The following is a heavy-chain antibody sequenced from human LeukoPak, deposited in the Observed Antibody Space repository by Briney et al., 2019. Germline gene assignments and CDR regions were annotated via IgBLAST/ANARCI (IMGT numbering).Heavy chain of an antibody. CDR3: AREARDCTNGVCYTDYFDY. CDR1: GGSFSGYY. V-gene: IGHV4-34*01. J-gene: IGHJ4*02. D-gene: IGHD2-8*01. Sequence: SETLSLTCAVYGGSFSGYYWSWIRQPPGKGLEWIGEINHSGSTNYNPSLKSRVTISVDTSKNQFSLKLSSVTAEDTAVYYCAREARDCTNGVCYTDYFDYWGQGTLVTVSS. CDR2: INHSGST.